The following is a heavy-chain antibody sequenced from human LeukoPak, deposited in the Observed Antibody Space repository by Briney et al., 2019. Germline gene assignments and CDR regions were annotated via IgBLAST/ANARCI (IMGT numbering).Heavy chain of an antibody. J-gene: IGHJ1*01. D-gene: IGHD6-19*01. CDR3: AKKDRYSSGRAEYFQH. Sequence: GGSLRLSCAASGFTVSSNDMSWVRQAPGKGLECISVIYSGGSTDYADSVKGRFTISRDNSKNTVYLQMNSLRADDTAVYYCAKKDRYSSGRAEYFQHWGQGTLVTVSS. V-gene: IGHV3-53*01. CDR2: IYSGGST. CDR1: GFTVSSND.